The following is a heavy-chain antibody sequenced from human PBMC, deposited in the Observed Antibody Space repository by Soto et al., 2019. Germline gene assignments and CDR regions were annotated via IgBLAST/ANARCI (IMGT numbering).Heavy chain of an antibody. J-gene: IGHJ5*02. D-gene: IGHD3-22*01. CDR3: ARLDYYDSSGIPNWFDP. CDR1: GGSISSSSYY. CDR2: IYYSGST. Sequence: QLQLQESGPGLVKPSETLSLTCTVSGGSISSSSYYWGWIRQPPGKGLEWIGSIYYSGSTYYNPSLMTPVTLSVDTSQNQFSLKLSSVTAADPAVYYCARLDYYDSSGIPNWFDPWGQGTLVTVSS. V-gene: IGHV4-39*01.